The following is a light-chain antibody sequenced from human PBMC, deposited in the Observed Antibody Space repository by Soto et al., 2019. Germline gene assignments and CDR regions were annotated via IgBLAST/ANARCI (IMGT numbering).Light chain of an antibody. CDR1: SSNIGNKY. CDR3: GTWDSSLSAWV. CDR2: DNN. V-gene: IGLV1-51*01. Sequence: QSVLTQPPSVSAAPGQKVTISCSGSSSNIGNKYVSWYQQLPGTAPKLLIYDNNNRPSGIPDRFSGSKSGTSATLGINGLQTGDEADYYCGTWDSSLSAWVFGGGTKLTVL. J-gene: IGLJ3*02.